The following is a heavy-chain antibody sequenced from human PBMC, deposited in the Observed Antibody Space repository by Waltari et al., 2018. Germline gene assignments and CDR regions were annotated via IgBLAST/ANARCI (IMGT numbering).Heavy chain of an antibody. J-gene: IGHJ4*02. Sequence: EVQLVESGGGLIQPGGSLRLSCAASGFTVSSNYMRWVRQAPGKGLEWVSVIYSGGSTYYADAVKGRFTISRDNSKNTLYLQMNSLRAEDTAVYYCARDSGIRGEGDFDYWGQGTLVTVSS. D-gene: IGHD3-10*01. V-gene: IGHV3-53*01. CDR3: ARDSGIRGEGDFDY. CDR1: GFTVSSNY. CDR2: IYSGGST.